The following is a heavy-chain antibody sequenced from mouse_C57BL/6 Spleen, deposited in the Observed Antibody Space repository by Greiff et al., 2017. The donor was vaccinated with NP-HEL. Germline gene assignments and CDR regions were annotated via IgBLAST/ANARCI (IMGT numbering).Heavy chain of an antibody. D-gene: IGHD2-4*01. J-gene: IGHJ2*01. V-gene: IGHV1-22*01. CDR3: ARGGLRRGDYFDY. CDR1: GYTFTDYN. CDR2: INPNNGGT. Sequence: EVQLQQSGPELVKPGASVKMSCKASGYTFTDYNMHWVKQSHGKSLEWIGYINPNNGGTSYNQKFKGKATLTVNKSSSTAYMELRSLTSEDSAVYYCARGGLRRGDYFDYWGQGTTLTVSS.